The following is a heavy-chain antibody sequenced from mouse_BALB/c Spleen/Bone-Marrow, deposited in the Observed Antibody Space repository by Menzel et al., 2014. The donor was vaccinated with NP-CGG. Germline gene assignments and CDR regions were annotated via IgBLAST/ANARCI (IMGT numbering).Heavy chain of an antibody. CDR3: ARLGTTVVPDY. CDR2: IDPYSGGT. D-gene: IGHD1-1*01. Sequence: VQLQQSGPELVKPGASVKVSCKASGYAFTSYNMYWVKQSREKSLEWIGYIDPYSGGTNYNQKFKGKATLTVGKSSSTAYMHLNSLTSEDSAVYYCARLGTTVVPDYWGQGTTLTVSS. J-gene: IGHJ2*01. CDR1: GYAFTSYN. V-gene: IGHV1S135*01.